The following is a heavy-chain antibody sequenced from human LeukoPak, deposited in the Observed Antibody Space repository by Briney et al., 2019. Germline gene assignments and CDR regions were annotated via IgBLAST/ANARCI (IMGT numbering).Heavy chain of an antibody. Sequence: PSQTLSLTCTVSGGSISSGSYYWRWIRQPAGKGLEWIGRIYTSGSTNYNPSLKSRVTISVDTSKNQFSLKLSSVTAADTAVYYCARDGYYYDSSGYYSGGFDYWGQGTLVTVSS. D-gene: IGHD3-22*01. V-gene: IGHV4-61*02. CDR2: IYTSGST. CDR3: ARDGYYYDSSGYYSGGFDY. CDR1: GGSISSGSYY. J-gene: IGHJ4*02.